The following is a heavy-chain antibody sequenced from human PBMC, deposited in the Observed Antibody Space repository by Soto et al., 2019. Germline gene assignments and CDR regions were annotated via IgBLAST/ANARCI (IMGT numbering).Heavy chain of an antibody. CDR1: GGSINYSPYF. J-gene: IGHJ4*02. Sequence: QVQLQESGPGLVKPSQTLSLTCTVSGGSINYSPYFWSWIRQTPGKGLEWIGHIYNSGTTYTNPSLNSRATLSGDTSPNPSSLNLKSVPAAHTAVYYCARGPSADKVDYWGQGTLVTVSS. D-gene: IGHD3-3*01. CDR2: IYNSGTT. V-gene: IGHV4-30-4*01. CDR3: ARGPSADKVDY.